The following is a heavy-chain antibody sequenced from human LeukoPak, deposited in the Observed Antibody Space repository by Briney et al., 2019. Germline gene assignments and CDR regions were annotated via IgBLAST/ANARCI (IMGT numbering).Heavy chain of an antibody. V-gene: IGHV5-51*01. J-gene: IGHJ3*02. CDR3: ARLLRSEIFGVVSSHDAFVI. Sequence: RGESLKICCKGSGYSFTSYWIGWGRQIPGKGLGWGGIIYPGDSNTRYSSSFQGQVTISADKSLSTAYLQRSSLKAEDTAMYYCARLLRSEIFGVVSSHDAFVIWGQGTMVTVSS. CDR2: IYPGDSNT. D-gene: IGHD3-3*01. CDR1: GYSFTSYW.